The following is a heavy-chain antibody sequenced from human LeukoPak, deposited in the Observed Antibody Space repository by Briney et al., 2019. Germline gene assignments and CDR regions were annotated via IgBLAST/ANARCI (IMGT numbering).Heavy chain of an antibody. J-gene: IGHJ4*02. CDR1: GGSFSGYY. CDR2: INHSGST. V-gene: IGHV4-34*01. Sequence: SETLSLTCAVYGGSFSGYYWSWIRQPPGKGLEWIGEINHSGSTNYNPSLKSRVTISVDTSKNQFSLKLSSVTAADTAVYHCARALGYVAARLYYFDYWGQGTLVTVSS. CDR3: ARALGYVAARLYYFDY. D-gene: IGHD6-6*01.